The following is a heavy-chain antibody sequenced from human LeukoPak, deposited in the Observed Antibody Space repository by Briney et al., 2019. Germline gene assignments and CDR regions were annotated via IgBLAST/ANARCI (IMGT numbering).Heavy chain of an antibody. CDR2: IRSSSSTI. CDR1: GFTFSSYD. Sequence: SGGSLRLSCAASGFTFSSYDMNWVRQAPGRGLEWVSYIRSSSSTIYYADSVKGRFTISRDNAKNSLYLQMNSLRAEDTAVYYCARCGAVRGGHAAFDIWGQGTVVTVSS. J-gene: IGHJ3*02. D-gene: IGHD3-10*01. V-gene: IGHV3-48*01. CDR3: ARCGAVRGGHAAFDI.